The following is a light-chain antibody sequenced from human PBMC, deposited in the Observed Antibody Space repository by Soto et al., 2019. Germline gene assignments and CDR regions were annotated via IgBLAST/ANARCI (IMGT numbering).Light chain of an antibody. CDR1: SSDVGGYNY. CDR3: SSYAASNNFYFV. CDR2: EVT. Sequence: QSVLTQPPSASGSPGQSVTISCTGTSSDVGGYNYVSWYQQYPGRAPKLMIYEVTKRPSGVPDCFSGSKSGNTSSLNVSGLQAEDEAGYYCSSYAASNNFYFVFGGGTKLPVL. V-gene: IGLV2-8*01. J-gene: IGLJ3*02.